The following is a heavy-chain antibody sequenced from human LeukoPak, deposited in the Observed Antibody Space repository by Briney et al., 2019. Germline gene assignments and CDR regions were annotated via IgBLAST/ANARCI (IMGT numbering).Heavy chain of an antibody. D-gene: IGHD3-22*01. CDR1: GGSISSSSYY. CDR2: LYYSGGT. CDR3: ARGQGRFDYDSSGYYITDLDY. Sequence: SETLSLTCTVSGGSISSSSYYWGWIRQPPGKGLEWIGSLYYSGGTYYNPSLKSRVTISVDTSKYQFSLKLSSVTAADTAVYYCARGQGRFDYDSSGYYITDLDYWGQGTLVTVSS. V-gene: IGHV4-39*01. J-gene: IGHJ4*02.